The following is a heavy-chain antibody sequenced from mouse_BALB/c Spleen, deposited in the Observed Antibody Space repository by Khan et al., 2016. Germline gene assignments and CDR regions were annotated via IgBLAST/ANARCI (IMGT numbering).Heavy chain of an antibody. CDR3: ARGGSNWDLWFAY. CDR2: INTNTGEP. J-gene: IGHJ3*01. V-gene: IGHV9-3*02. D-gene: IGHD4-1*01. CDR1: GYTFTNFG. Sequence: QIQLVQSGPELKKPGETVKISCKASGYTFTNFGMNWVKQAPGKGLKWMGWINTNTGEPTYTEEFKGRFAFSLETSASTAYLQINNLKNEDTAQYFCARGGSNWDLWFAYWGQGTLVTVSA.